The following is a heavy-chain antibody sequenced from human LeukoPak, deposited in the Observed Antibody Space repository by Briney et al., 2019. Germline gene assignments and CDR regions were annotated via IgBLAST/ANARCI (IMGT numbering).Heavy chain of an antibody. V-gene: IGHV1-8*03. Sequence: ASAKVSCKASGYTFTNYDINWVRQATGQGLEWMGWMNPNSGTTGYAQKFLGRVTITRNTSISTTYMELSSLRSEDTAVYYCARGRSPGTSMEYYYYMDVWGKGTTVTVSS. CDR2: MNPNSGTT. J-gene: IGHJ6*03. D-gene: IGHD1-1*01. CDR3: ARGRSPGTSMEYYYYMDV. CDR1: GYTFTNYD.